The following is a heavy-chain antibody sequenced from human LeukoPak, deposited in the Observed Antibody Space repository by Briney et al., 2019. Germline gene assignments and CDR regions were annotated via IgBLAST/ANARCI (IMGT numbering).Heavy chain of an antibody. CDR3: ARDIVVVPAASGGSGGNSHTGFDY. CDR2: IYYSGST. D-gene: IGHD2-2*01. CDR1: GGSISSSSYY. V-gene: IGHV4-39*02. Sequence: PSETLSLTCTVSGGSISSSSYYWGWIRQPPGKGLEWIGSIYYSGSTYYNPSLKSRVTISVDTSKNQFSLKLSSVTAADTAVYYCARDIVVVPAASGGSGGNSHTGFDYWGQGTLVTVSS. J-gene: IGHJ4*02.